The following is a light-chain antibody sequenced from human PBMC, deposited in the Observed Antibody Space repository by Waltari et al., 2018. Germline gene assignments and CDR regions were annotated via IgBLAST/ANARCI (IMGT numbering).Light chain of an antibody. CDR2: NVS. Sequence: QSALTQPASVSGSPGQSITISCTGTSSDVGGFYFVSWYQQHPAKAPKLIISNVSMRPSGVSYRFSGSKSGNRASLTISGLQAEDEATYYCSSYTSDYTYVFGTGTEVTVV. CDR3: SSYTSDYTYV. V-gene: IGLV2-14*03. CDR1: SSDVGGFYF. J-gene: IGLJ1*01.